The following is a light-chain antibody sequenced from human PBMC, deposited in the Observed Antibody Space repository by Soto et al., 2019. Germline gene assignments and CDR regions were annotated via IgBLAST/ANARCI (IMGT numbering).Light chain of an antibody. CDR3: QQYGRSPGLFT. V-gene: IGKV3-20*01. J-gene: IGKJ3*01. CDR1: QTVTGNY. Sequence: PGDIATLSCRASQTVTGNYLAWYHQKPGQAPRLLIHSASSRATGIPDRFSGSGSATDFTLTISRLEPEDFAVYYCQQYGRSPGLFTFGPGTKVDIK. CDR2: SAS.